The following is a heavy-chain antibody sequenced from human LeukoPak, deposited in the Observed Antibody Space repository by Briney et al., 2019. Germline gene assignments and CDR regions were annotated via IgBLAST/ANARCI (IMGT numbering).Heavy chain of an antibody. Sequence: SETLSLTCTVSDVSMSSYYWTWIRQPPGKGLEWIGYIYYSGSTNYHPSLTSRVTISIDTSKNQFSLKWNSVTAADTAVYYCAGLTRESAPRAIWSGYSDYWGQGTLVTVSS. D-gene: IGHD3-3*01. CDR1: DVSMSSYY. V-gene: IGHV4-59*01. J-gene: IGHJ4*02. CDR2: IYYSGST. CDR3: AGLTRESAPRAIWSGYSDY.